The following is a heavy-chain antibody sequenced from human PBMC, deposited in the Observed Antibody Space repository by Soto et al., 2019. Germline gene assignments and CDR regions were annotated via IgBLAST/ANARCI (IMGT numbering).Heavy chain of an antibody. CDR2: LSYDGSDK. D-gene: IGHD3-16*01. CDR3: ANFAGYDYVRGSTGLDP. CDR1: GINFISFG. V-gene: IGHV3-30*18. Sequence: GALRISCAACGINFISFGMHLGRQAPGKGLEWAAVLSYDGSDKYYAESGEGRFTISKDDSKHTFHLQFNGLRAKVNAVYYCANFAGYDYVRGSTGLDPWGQGTLVTVSS. J-gene: IGHJ5*02.